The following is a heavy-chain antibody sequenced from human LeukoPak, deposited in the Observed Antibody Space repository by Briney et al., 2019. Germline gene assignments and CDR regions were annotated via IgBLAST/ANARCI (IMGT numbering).Heavy chain of an antibody. D-gene: IGHD2-2*02. CDR2: IYYSGST. J-gene: IGHJ4*02. CDR3: ARVGYCSSTSCYTVSVAFDY. Sequence: PSETLSLTCTVSGGSIGSYYWGWIRQPPGKGLEWIGSIYYSGSTYYNPSLKSRVTISVDTSKNQFSLKLSSVTAADTAVYYCARVGYCSSTSCYTVSVAFDYWGQGTLVTVSS. V-gene: IGHV4-39*01. CDR1: GGSIGSYY.